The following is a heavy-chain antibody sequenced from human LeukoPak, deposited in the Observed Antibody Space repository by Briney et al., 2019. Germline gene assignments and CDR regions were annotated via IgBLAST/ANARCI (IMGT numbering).Heavy chain of an antibody. J-gene: IGHJ4*02. V-gene: IGHV4-30-2*02. D-gene: IGHD2/OR15-2a*01. CDR3: AGAPRIIPALN. Sequence: PSQTLSLTCTVSGGSISSGGYYWSWIRQPPGKGLEWIGYIYHSGSTNYNPSLKSRVTISVDTSKNQFSLKLSSVTAADTAVYYCAGAPRIIPALNWGQGTLVTVSS. CDR1: GGSISSGGYY. CDR2: IYHSGST.